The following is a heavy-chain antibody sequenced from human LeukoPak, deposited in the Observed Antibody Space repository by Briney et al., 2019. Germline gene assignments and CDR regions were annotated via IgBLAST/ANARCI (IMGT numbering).Heavy chain of an antibody. CDR2: ISSSSSYI. J-gene: IGHJ4*02. D-gene: IGHD6-13*01. Sequence: GGSLRLSCAASGFTFSSYTMNWVRQAPGKGLEWVSSISSSSSYIYYADSVKGRFTISRDNAKNSLYLQMNSLRAEDTAVYYCARGDPIAAAGTVLFDYWGQGTLVTVSS. CDR3: ARGDPIAAAGTVLFDY. CDR1: GFTFSSYT. V-gene: IGHV3-21*01.